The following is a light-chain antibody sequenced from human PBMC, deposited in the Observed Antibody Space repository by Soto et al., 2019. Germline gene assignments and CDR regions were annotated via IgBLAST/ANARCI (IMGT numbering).Light chain of an antibody. CDR3: RQYYTTPPT. Sequence: DIVLTQSPDSLAVSLGERATINCKSSQSVLYSSNNKNYLAWYQQKPGQPPKLLLYRASTRESGVPDRFSGSGPGTDFALTITTLQSEDVAFYDWRQYYTTPPTFGQGTKVEIK. V-gene: IGKV4-1*01. CDR1: QSVLYSSNNKNY. CDR2: RAS. J-gene: IGKJ1*01.